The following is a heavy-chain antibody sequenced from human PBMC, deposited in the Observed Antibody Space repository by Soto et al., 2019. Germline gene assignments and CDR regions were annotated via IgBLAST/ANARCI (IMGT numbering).Heavy chain of an antibody. Sequence: ASVKVSCKVSGYTLTELSMHWVRQAPGKGLEWMGGFDPEDGETIYAQKFQGRVTMTEDTSTDTAYMELSSLRSEDTAVYYCATDPYGVNTFDHWDQGPLVTISA. V-gene: IGHV1-24*01. D-gene: IGHD4-17*01. CDR3: ATDPYGVNTFDH. CDR2: FDPEDGET. J-gene: IGHJ4*02. CDR1: GYTLTELS.